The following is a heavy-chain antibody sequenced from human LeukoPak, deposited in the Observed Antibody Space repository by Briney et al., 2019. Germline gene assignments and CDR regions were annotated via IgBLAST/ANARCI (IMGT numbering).Heavy chain of an antibody. Sequence: GGSLRLSCGASGFPFCSHRISRVPQAPGKGREWVGRNKSKTDGGTTDYAAPVKGRFTISRDDSKNTLYLQMNSLKTEDTAVYYCTTDDLIAAETGYWGQGTLVTVSS. D-gene: IGHD6-6*01. J-gene: IGHJ4*02. CDR2: NKSKTDGGTT. V-gene: IGHV3-15*01. CDR1: GFPFCSHR. CDR3: TTDDLIAAETGY.